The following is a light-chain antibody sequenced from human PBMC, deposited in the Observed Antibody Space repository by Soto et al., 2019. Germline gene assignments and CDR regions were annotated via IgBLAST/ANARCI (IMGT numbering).Light chain of an antibody. V-gene: IGKV1-9*01. CDR3: QQLNAYPIT. J-gene: IGKJ5*01. CDR1: QGISRD. Sequence: DIQLTQSPSFLSASVGVRVTITCRASQGISRDLAWYQQKPGKAPKLLIYDASTLQSGVPSRFSGSGSGTEFTLTISSLQPEDFATYHCQQLNAYPITFGQGTRLEIK. CDR2: DAS.